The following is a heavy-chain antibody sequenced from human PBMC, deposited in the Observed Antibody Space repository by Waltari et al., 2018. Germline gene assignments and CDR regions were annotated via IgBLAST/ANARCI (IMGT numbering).Heavy chain of an antibody. J-gene: IGHJ4*02. CDR3: AREMALDSHAYDF. V-gene: IGHV3-30-3*01. CDR2: ISSDGSGK. CDR1: GSTFSRRA. D-gene: IGHD2-8*01. Sequence: QVQLVESGGGVVQPGRSLRLSCTASGSTFSRRAMYWVRQAPGEGLQCVAVISSDGSGKYYADSVKGRFTVSRDNSMNIVSLHIDSLRVDDTAVYYCAREMALDSHAYDFWGQGTLVTVSS.